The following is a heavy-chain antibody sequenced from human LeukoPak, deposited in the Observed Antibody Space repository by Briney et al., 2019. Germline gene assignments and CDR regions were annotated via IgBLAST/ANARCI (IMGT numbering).Heavy chain of an antibody. CDR2: IYYSGSS. J-gene: IGHJ6*02. D-gene: IGHD6-19*01. CDR3: PRTWLDDYYYYGIDV. V-gene: IGHV4-59*08. CDR1: GGSISSYY. Sequence: SETLSLTCTVSGGSISSYYWSWIRQPPGKGLEWIGYIYYSGSSNYNPSLKSRVTISVDTSKNQFSLKLSSVTATDTAVYYCPRTWLDDYYYYGIDVWGQATTVTVSS.